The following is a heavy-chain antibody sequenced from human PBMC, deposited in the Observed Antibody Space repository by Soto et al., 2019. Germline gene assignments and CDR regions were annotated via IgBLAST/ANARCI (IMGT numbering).Heavy chain of an antibody. D-gene: IGHD5-18*01. CDR2: ISYDGSNK. CDR1: GFTFSSYG. V-gene: IGHV3-30*18. Sequence: GGSLRLSCGASGFTFSSYGMHWVRQAPGKGLEWVAVISYDGSNKYYADSVKGRFTISRDNSKNTLYLQMNSLRAEDTAVYYCAKDTAMVIGDYWGQGTLVTVSS. J-gene: IGHJ4*02. CDR3: AKDTAMVIGDY.